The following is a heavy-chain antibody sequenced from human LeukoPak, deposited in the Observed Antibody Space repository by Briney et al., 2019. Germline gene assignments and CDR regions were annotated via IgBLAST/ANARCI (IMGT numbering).Heavy chain of an antibody. D-gene: IGHD6-13*01. J-gene: IGHJ4*02. V-gene: IGHV1-69-2*01. CDR3: ATGIAAAGRRFDY. Sequence: GATVKISCKDSGYTFTDYYMHWVQQAPGKGLEWMGLVDPEDGETIYAEKFQGRVTITADTSTDTAYMELSSLRSEDTAVYYCATGIAAAGRRFDYWGQGTLVTVSS. CDR2: VDPEDGET. CDR1: GYTFTDYY.